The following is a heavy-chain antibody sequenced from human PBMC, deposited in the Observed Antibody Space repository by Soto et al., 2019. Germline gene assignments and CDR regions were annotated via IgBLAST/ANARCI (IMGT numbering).Heavy chain of an antibody. CDR3: ARACEYLFDY. J-gene: IGHJ4*02. CDR2: IKPDGSGK. CDR1: GFPFNSHW. D-gene: IGHD2-2*02. Sequence: EVQLEESGGGLVHPGGSLRLSCRASGFPFNSHWMTWVRQAPGTGLEWVANIKPDGSGKYYVESLEGRVTISRDNAKNSVYLEIVCLRAEAAALYYRARACEYLFDYWGLGTLVTVSS. V-gene: IGHV3-7*01.